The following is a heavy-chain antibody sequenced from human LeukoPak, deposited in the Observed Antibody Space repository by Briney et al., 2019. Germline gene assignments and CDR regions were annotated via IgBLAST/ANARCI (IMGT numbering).Heavy chain of an antibody. V-gene: IGHV4-59*01. CDR2: IYYSGST. CDR1: GGSITSYY. J-gene: IGHJ5*02. CDR3: ARDRGRATWFDP. Sequence: PSETLSLTCTVSGGSITSYYWHWIRQPPGKGLEWIGNIYYSGSTNYNPSLKSRVTISVGTSRNQFSLKLHSVIAADTAVYYCARDRGRATWFDPWGQGTVVTVSS.